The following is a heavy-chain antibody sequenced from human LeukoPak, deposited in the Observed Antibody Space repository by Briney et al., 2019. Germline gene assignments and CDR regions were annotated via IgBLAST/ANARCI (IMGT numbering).Heavy chain of an antibody. J-gene: IGHJ3*02. CDR2: IYPGDSDT. CDR1: GYSFTSYW. CDR3: ARKSLYSYGEVGAFDI. V-gene: IGHV5-51*01. D-gene: IGHD5-18*01. Sequence: GESLKTSCKGSGYSFTSYWIGWVRQMPGKGLEWMGIIYPGDSDTRYSPSFQGQVTISADKSISTAYLQWSSLKASDTAMYYCARKSLYSYGEVGAFDIWGQGTMVTVSS.